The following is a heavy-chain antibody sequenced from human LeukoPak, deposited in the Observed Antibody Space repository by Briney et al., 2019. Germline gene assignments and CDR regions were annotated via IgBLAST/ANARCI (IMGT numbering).Heavy chain of an antibody. Sequence: GWSLRLSCAGSGFTFSKYVMHWLGPAPAKGVAGVAFIRFDGTSKYYADSVKGRFTISRDNSQNPVSLQVNNLRTEDTALYYCAKTSLSDASGHYYYMDVWGKGTTVTVSS. CDR3: AKTSLSDASGHYYYMDV. CDR2: IRFDGTSK. CDR1: GFTFSKYV. J-gene: IGHJ6*03. V-gene: IGHV3-30*02. D-gene: IGHD3-3*01.